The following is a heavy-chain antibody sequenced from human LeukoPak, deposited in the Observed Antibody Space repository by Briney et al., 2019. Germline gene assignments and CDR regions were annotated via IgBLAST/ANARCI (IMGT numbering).Heavy chain of an antibody. Sequence: SETLSLTCSVSGDSISGYYWSWIRQSAGKGLEWIGRLYIGGRTDYNPALKSRVTMSGDTSKNQVSLNLTSVTAADTAIYYCTRDLSGGSYGIADFWGQGSLVIVSS. V-gene: IGHV4-4*07. CDR3: TRDLSGGSYGIADF. J-gene: IGHJ4*02. CDR1: GDSISGYY. CDR2: LYIGGRT. D-gene: IGHD3-10*01.